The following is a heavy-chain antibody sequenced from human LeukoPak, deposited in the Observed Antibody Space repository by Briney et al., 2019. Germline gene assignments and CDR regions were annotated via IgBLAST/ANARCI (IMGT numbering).Heavy chain of an antibody. V-gene: IGHV3-23*01. D-gene: IGHD4-11*01. Sequence: SGGSLRLSCTASGFTFSSYAMNWVRQAPGKGLEWVSGIGAGGTFTYYADSVKGRFTISRDNSRNTLYLQMNSLRADGTAVYYCAKDLDYTTYRYYSDYWGQGTLVTVSS. CDR2: IGAGGTFT. CDR1: GFTFSSYA. J-gene: IGHJ4*02. CDR3: AKDLDYTTYRYYSDY.